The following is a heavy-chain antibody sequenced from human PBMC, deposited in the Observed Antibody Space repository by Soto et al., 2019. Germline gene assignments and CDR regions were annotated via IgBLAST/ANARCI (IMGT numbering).Heavy chain of an antibody. J-gene: IGHJ4*02. CDR1: GGSISSGDYY. V-gene: IGHV4-30-4*01. Sequence: QVQLQESGPGLVKPSQSLSLTCTVSGGSISSGDYYWSWIRQPPGKGLEWIGYNYYSGSTYYNPSPKSRVTISVDTSKNQFSLKLSSVTAADTAVYYCARVGGFGATTIDYWGQGTLVTVSS. D-gene: IGHD3-10*01. CDR3: ARVGGFGATTIDY. CDR2: NYYSGST.